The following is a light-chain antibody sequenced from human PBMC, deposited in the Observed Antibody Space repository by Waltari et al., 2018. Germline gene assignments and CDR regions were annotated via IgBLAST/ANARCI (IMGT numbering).Light chain of an antibody. CDR2: GAS. J-gene: IGKJ4*01. CDR1: QSVTSSY. V-gene: IGKV3-20*01. Sequence: EIVLTQSPCTLSLSPGERATLSCRASQSVTSSYLAWYQQKPGQAPRLLIYGASSRATGIPDRVSGSWSWTDFTLTISRLEPEDFAVYYCQQYGSSLTLGGGTKVEIK. CDR3: QQYGSSLT.